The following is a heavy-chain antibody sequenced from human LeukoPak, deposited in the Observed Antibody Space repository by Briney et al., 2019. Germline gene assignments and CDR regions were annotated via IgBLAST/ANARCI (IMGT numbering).Heavy chain of an antibody. V-gene: IGHV3-66*02. D-gene: IGHD5-24*01. J-gene: IGHJ6*03. CDR3: AREGVEEVATLTFNWVATYYSHYLDV. CDR1: GFTVSANR. Sequence: GGSLRLSCAASGFTVSANRMNWVRQAPGKGLEWVSVIFGGDTSYADSVKGRFSISGDVSKNTLYLQMTSLRPEDTAVYFCAREGVEEVATLTFNWVATYYSHYLDVWGKGTTVTVSS. CDR2: IFGGDT.